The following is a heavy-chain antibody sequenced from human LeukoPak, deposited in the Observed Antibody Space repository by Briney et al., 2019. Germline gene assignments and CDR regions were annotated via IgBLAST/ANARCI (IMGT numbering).Heavy chain of an antibody. J-gene: IGHJ4*02. Sequence: ASVKVSCKASGGTFSSYAISWVRQAPGQGLEWMGWISAYNGNTNYAQKLQGRVTMTTDTSTSTAYMELRSLRSDDTAVYYCARIRGYCSSTSCSGFDYWGQGTLVTVSS. D-gene: IGHD2-2*01. CDR3: ARIRGYCSSTSCSGFDY. V-gene: IGHV1-18*01. CDR2: ISAYNGNT. CDR1: GGTFSSYA.